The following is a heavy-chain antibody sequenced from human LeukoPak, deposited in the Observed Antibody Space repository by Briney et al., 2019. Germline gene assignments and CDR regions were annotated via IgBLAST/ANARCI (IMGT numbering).Heavy chain of an antibody. CDR2: ISGSGGSA. J-gene: IGHJ4*02. V-gene: IGHV3-23*01. CDR3: AKGPGYDSSGYYYHDY. Sequence: GGSLRLSCAASGFTFSTYGMHWVRQAPGKGLEWVSAISGSGGSAYFADSVKGRFTISRDNSKNTLYLQMNSLRAEDTAVYYCAKGPGYDSSGYYYHDYWGQGTLVTVSS. CDR1: GFTFSTYG. D-gene: IGHD3-22*01.